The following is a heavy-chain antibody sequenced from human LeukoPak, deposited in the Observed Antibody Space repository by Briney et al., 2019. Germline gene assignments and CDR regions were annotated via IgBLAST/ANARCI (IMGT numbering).Heavy chain of an antibody. CDR3: ARGKQEAGGFDY. CDR1: GYTFAAFY. V-gene: IGHV1-2*02. Sequence: ASVKVSCKASGYTFAAFYIHWVRQAPGQGLEWVGLVNPSSGGTHYAQSFQGRVTMTRDTSISTAYMELSRLRSDDTAVYYCARGKQEAGGFDYWGQRTLVTVSS. J-gene: IGHJ4*02. D-gene: IGHD1-26*01. CDR2: VNPSSGGT.